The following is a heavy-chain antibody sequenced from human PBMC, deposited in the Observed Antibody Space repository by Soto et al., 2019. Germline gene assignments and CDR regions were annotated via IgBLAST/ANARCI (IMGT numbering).Heavy chain of an antibody. Sequence: SETLSLTCSVSGGSISSGYWTWIRHPPGKRLEWIGYIYLGGSINYNPSLKSRVIISVDTAKNQFSLSLSSVTAADTAVYYCARSVDPWGQGTLVTVSS. J-gene: IGHJ5*02. CDR2: IYLGGSI. CDR1: GGSISSGY. V-gene: IGHV4-4*09. CDR3: ARSVDP.